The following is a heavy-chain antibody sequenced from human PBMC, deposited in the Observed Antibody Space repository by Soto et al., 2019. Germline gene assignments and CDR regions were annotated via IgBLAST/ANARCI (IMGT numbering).Heavy chain of an antibody. D-gene: IGHD5-18*01. Sequence: ASVNVSCKASGYTFTSYAMHWVRQAPGQRLEWMGWINAGNGNTKYSQKFQGRVTITRDTSASTAYMELSSLRSEDTAVYYCARGDTAMVTSFADWGQGTLVTVSS. J-gene: IGHJ4*02. CDR3: ARGDTAMVTSFAD. V-gene: IGHV1-3*01. CDR1: GYTFTSYA. CDR2: INAGNGNT.